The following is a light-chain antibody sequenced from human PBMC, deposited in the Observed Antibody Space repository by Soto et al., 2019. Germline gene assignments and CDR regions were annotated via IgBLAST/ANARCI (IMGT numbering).Light chain of an antibody. CDR1: ESVSNN. CDR3: QQRSNWPLT. Sequence: EIVMTQSPATLSLSPGERATLSCRASESVSNNLAWYQQKAGQAPRLLIYGASTRATGIPARFSGSGSGTEFTLTISSLQSEDFAVYYCQQRSNWPLTFGGGTKVEIK. V-gene: IGKV3-15*01. J-gene: IGKJ4*01. CDR2: GAS.